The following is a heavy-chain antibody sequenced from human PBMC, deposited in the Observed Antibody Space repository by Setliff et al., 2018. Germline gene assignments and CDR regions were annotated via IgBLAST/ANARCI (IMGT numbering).Heavy chain of an antibody. CDR3: ARGEADYDILTSFDY. J-gene: IGHJ4*02. V-gene: IGHV4-59*01. CDR2: IYYTGST. CDR1: GGSISTYY. Sequence: KTSETLSLTCTVSGGSISTYYWSWIRQPPGKGLEWIGYIYYTGSTNYNPSLKSRVTISVDTSKNQFSLKLSSVTAADTAVYYCARGEADYDILTSFDYWGQGTLVTVSS. D-gene: IGHD3-9*01.